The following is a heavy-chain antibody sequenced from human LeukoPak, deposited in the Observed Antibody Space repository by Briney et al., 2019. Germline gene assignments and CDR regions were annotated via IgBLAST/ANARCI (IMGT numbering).Heavy chain of an antibody. CDR2: IYPGDSDT. J-gene: IGHJ6*03. D-gene: IGHD1-26*01. Sequence: GESLKISCKCSGYSFTSYWIGWVRQMPGKGLEWMGIIYPGDSDTRYSPSFQGQVTISADKSISTAYLQWSSLKASDTAMYYCARFHSGSYYRYYYYYMDVWGKGTTVTISS. CDR1: GYSFTSYW. CDR3: ARFHSGSYYRYYYYYMDV. V-gene: IGHV5-51*01.